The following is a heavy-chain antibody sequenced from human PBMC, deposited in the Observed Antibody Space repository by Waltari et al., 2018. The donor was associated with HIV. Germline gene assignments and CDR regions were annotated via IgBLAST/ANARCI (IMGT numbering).Heavy chain of an antibody. CDR1: GGSFSGYY. V-gene: IGHV4-34*01. CDR3: ARVPHGCGGDCPYYFDY. Sequence: QVQLQQWGAGLLKPSETLSLTCAVYGGSFSGYYWSWIRQPPGKGLEWIGEINHSGSTNYNPSLKSRVTISVDTSKNQFSLKLSSVTAADTAVYYCARVPHGCGGDCPYYFDYWGQGTLVTVSS. CDR2: INHSGST. D-gene: IGHD2-21*02. J-gene: IGHJ4*02.